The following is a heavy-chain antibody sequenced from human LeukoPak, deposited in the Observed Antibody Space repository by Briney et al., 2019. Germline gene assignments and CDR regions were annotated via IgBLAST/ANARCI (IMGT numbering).Heavy chain of an antibody. D-gene: IGHD3-22*01. V-gene: IGHV4-59*08. J-gene: IGHJ4*02. CDR2: LYYSGST. CDR1: GVSISSYY. CDR3: ARHGNYYDSSGYNYYFDY. Sequence: SETLSLTCTVSGVSISSYYWSWIRQPPGKGLEWIGNLYYSGSTKYNPSLKSRVTISVDTSKNHFSLKLSSVTAADTAVYYCARHGNYYDSSGYNYYFDYWGQGTLGTVSS.